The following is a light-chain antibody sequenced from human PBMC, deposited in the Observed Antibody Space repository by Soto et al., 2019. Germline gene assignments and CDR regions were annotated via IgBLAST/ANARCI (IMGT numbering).Light chain of an antibody. Sequence: DIPMTQSPSSLSASVRDRVTITCRASHTIRGYLNWYQQKPGKAPKLLVFGASTLSSGVPSRFRGSTSGSGFTDYSLTITNLQPEDFATYYCQHTYDTPAFGGGTTVQVK. CDR3: QHTYDTPA. CDR2: GAS. V-gene: IGKV1-39*01. J-gene: IGKJ4*01. CDR1: HTIRGY.